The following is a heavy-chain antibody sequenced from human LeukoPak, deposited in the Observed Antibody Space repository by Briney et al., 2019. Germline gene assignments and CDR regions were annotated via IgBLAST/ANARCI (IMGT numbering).Heavy chain of an antibody. CDR3: AADSTPMVRGFLIAFAY. J-gene: IGHJ4*02. D-gene: IGHD3-10*01. CDR2: IIVDSGKT. CDR1: GFTFSGSA. V-gene: IGHV1-58*01. Sequence: GTSVKVSCKASGFTFSGSAVQWVRQARGQPLEWLGWIIVDSGKTQFEQRLRQRVTITRDMSTNTAYLELSSLTPEDTAVYYCAADSTPMVRGFLIAFAYWGQGTQVTVSS.